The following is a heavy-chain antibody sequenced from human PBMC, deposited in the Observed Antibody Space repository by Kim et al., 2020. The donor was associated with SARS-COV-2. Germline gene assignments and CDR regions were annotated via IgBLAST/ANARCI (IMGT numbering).Heavy chain of an antibody. J-gene: IGHJ4*02. CDR3: ARDAYGDDYGDYFDH. D-gene: IGHD4-17*01. CDR1: GVTFSSYG. Sequence: GGSLRLSCAASGVTFSSYGMHWVRQAPGKGLEGVAVIWYYGSNKYYADSVKGRFTISRDNSKNTLYLQMNSLRAEDTAVYYCARDAYGDDYGDYFDHWGQRCLVIV. CDR2: IWYYGSNK. V-gene: IGHV3-33*08.